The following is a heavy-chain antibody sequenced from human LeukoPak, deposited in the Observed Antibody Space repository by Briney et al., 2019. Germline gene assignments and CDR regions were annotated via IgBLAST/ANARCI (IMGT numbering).Heavy chain of an antibody. CDR2: IYYSGST. J-gene: IGHJ3*02. CDR3: ARVIVVVPAAMEGAFDI. Sequence: SETLSLTCTVSRGSISSSSYYWGWIRQPPGKGLEWIGSIYYSGSTYYNPSLKSRVTISVDTSKNQFSLKLSSVTAADTAVYYCARVIVVVPAAMEGAFDIWGQGTMVTVSS. CDR1: RGSISSSSYY. V-gene: IGHV4-39*01. D-gene: IGHD2-2*01.